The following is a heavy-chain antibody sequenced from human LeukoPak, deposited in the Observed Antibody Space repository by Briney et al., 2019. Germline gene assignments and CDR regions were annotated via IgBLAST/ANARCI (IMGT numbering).Heavy chain of an antibody. D-gene: IGHD3-10*01. CDR2: ISSSSSYI. V-gene: IGHV3-21*01. J-gene: IGHJ4*02. CDR3: ATSGSYRSGYFDY. Sequence: GGTLRLSCAASGFTFSSYGMSWVRQAPGKGLEWVSSISSSSSYIYYADSVKGRFTISRDNAKNSLYLQMNSLRAEDTAVYYCATSGSYRSGYFDYWGQGTLVTVSS. CDR1: GFTFSSYG.